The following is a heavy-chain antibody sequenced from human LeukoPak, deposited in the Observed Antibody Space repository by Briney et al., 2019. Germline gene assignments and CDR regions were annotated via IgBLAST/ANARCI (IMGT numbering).Heavy chain of an antibody. CDR3: ARSGNIAAAGTSANFDY. V-gene: IGHV4-34*01. CDR2: INHSGST. D-gene: IGHD6-13*01. Sequence: SETLSLTCAVYGGSFSGYYWSWIRQPPGKGLEWIGEINHSGSTNYNPSLKSRVTISVDTSTHQFSLKLSSVPAADTAVYYCARSGNIAAAGTSANFDYWGQGTLVTVSS. CDR1: GGSFSGYY. J-gene: IGHJ4*02.